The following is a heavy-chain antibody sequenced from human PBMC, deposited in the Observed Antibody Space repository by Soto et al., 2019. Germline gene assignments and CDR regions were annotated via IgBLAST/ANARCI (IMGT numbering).Heavy chain of an antibody. J-gene: IGHJ4*02. D-gene: IGHD3-22*01. Sequence: EVQLLESGGGLVQPGGSLRLSCAASGFTFSSYAMSWVRQAPGKGLEWVSAISGSGGSTYYADSVKGRFTISRDNSKNTLYLQMNSLRAVDTAVYYCAKVQTGGYYHLGYWGQGTLVTVSS. CDR2: ISGSGGST. V-gene: IGHV3-23*01. CDR1: GFTFSSYA. CDR3: AKVQTGGYYHLGY.